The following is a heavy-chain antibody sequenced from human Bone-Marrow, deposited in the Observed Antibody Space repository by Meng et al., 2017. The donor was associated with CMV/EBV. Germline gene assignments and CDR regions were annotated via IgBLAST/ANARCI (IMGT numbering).Heavy chain of an antibody. D-gene: IGHD3-3*01. V-gene: IGHV3-33*06. CDR2: IWYDGSNK. CDR1: GFTFSSYG. J-gene: IGHJ4*02. CDR3: AKGDYDVWSALSH. Sequence: GESLKISCAASGFTFSSYGMHWVRQAPGKGLEWVAVIWYDGSNKYYADSVKGRFTISRDNSKNTLYLQMNSLSAEDTAVYYCAKGDYDVWSALSHWGQGTLVTVSS.